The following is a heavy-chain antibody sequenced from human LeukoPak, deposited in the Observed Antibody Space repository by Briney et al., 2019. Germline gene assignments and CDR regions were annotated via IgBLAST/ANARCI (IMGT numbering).Heavy chain of an antibody. CDR3: ARDEYLSLNAFDI. J-gene: IGHJ3*02. CDR1: GYTFTSYG. V-gene: IGHV1-18*01. D-gene: IGHD6-6*01. Sequence: ASVKVSCKASGYTFTSYGISWVRQAPGQGLEWMGWISAYNGNTNYAQKFQGRVTMTTDTSTSTAYMELRGLRSDDTAVYYCARDEYLSLNAFDIWGQGTMVLVSS. CDR2: ISAYNGNT.